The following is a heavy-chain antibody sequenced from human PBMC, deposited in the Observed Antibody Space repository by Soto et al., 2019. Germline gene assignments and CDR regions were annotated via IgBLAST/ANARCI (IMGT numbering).Heavy chain of an antibody. V-gene: IGHV1-24*01. J-gene: IGHJ4*02. D-gene: IGHD4-17*01. CDR3: ATVPDQKYGNY. Sequence: ASVKVSCQVSGSTLTDLSMHWVRQAPGKGLEWMGGFDPEDGETIYAQKFQGRVTMTEDTSTDTAYMELSSLRSEDTAVYYCATVPDQKYGNYWGQGTLVTVSS. CDR2: FDPEDGET. CDR1: GSTLTDLS.